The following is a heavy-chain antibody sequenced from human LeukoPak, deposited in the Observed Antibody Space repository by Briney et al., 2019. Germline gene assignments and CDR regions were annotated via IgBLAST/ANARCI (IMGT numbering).Heavy chain of an antibody. CDR1: GVTFSSYS. J-gene: IGHJ5*02. V-gene: IGHV3-21*04. Sequence: GGSLRLSCAASGVTFSSYSMNWVRQAPGKGLEWVSSISSSSSYIYYADSVKRRFTISRDNAKNSLYLQMNSLRAEDTAVYYCARDYYSSSYNWFDPWGQGTLVTVSS. D-gene: IGHD6-13*01. CDR2: ISSSSSYI. CDR3: ARDYYSSSYNWFDP.